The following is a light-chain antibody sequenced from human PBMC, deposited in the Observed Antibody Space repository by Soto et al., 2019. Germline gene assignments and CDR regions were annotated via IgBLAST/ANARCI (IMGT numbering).Light chain of an antibody. CDR1: SSNIGAGYD. Sequence: QTVVTQPPSVSGAPGQSVTISCTGSSSNIGAGYDVHWYQQLPGTAPKLLIYGNSNRPSGVPDRFSGSKSGTSASLAITGLQAEDEADYYCQSYDSSLSGSVVFGGWTKLTVL. CDR2: GNS. CDR3: QSYDSSLSGSVV. V-gene: IGLV1-40*01. J-gene: IGLJ2*01.